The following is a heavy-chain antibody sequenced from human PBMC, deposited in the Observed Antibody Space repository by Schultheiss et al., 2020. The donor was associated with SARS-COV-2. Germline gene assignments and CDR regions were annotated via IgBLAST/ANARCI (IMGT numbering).Heavy chain of an antibody. CDR3: ASNYGSGSYLFGY. CDR2: IYTSGST. J-gene: IGHJ4*02. D-gene: IGHD3-10*01. Sequence: SETLSLTCTVSGYSISSGYYWGWIRQPAGKGLEWIGRIYTSGSTNYNPSLKSRVTISVDTSKNQFSLKLSSVTAADTAVYYCASNYGSGSYLFGYWGQGTLVTVSS. CDR1: GYSISSGYY. V-gene: IGHV4-61*02.